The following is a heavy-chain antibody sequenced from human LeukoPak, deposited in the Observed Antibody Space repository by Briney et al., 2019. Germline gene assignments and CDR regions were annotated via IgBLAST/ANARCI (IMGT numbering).Heavy chain of an antibody. CDR3: ARGPYSYDSSGAFDI. CDR2: IYYSGTT. CDR1: GGSISSSSYY. D-gene: IGHD3-22*01. V-gene: IGHV4-39*01. Sequence: PSETLSLTCSVSGGSISSSSYYWGWIRQPPGKGLEWIGSIYYSGTTFYNPSLKSRVTISIDTSKNQFSLKLSSVTAADTAVYFCARGPYSYDSSGAFDIWGQGTMVTVSS. J-gene: IGHJ3*02.